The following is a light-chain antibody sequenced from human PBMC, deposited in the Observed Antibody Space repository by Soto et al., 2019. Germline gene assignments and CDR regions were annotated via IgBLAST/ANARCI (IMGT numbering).Light chain of an antibody. CDR1: HSVSSSH. Sequence: EIVLTQSPGTLSLSPGEIATLSCRASHSVSSSHLAWYQQKTGQAPRILTYGESSRATGIPARFSGSGSGTDLNLTTSRLEPEDFAVYYCQQYGSSLRTCGQGTKVDIK. J-gene: IGKJ1*01. CDR3: QQYGSSLRT. CDR2: GES. V-gene: IGKV3-20*01.